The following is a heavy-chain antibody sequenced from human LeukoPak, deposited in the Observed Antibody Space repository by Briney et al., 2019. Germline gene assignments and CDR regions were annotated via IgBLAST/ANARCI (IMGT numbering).Heavy chain of an antibody. CDR2: IYFSGST. J-gene: IGHJ4*02. D-gene: IGHD6-13*01. CDR3: ARQNPAAAGQGLDY. Sequence: SETLSLTCTVSGGSISTYYWSWIRQPPGKGLEWIGYIYFSGSTDYNPSLRSRVTISVDTSKNQFSLNLSFVTATDTAVYYCARQNPAAAGQGLDYWGQGALVTVSS. V-gene: IGHV4-59*08. CDR1: GGSISTYY.